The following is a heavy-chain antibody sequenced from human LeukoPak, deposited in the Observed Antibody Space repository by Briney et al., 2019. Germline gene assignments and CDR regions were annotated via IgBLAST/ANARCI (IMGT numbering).Heavy chain of an antibody. V-gene: IGHV3-11*04. CDR2: ITPSGGAT. J-gene: IGHJ4*02. D-gene: IGHD6-19*01. Sequence: GGSLRLSCAASGFTFSDFYMTWIRQVPGRGLEWVSYITPSGGATYCADSVKGRFTVSRGNSKNTLYLQMNSLRAEDTAVYYCARGRDLNSGWFFDYWGQGTLVTVSS. CDR1: GFTFSDFY. CDR3: ARGRDLNSGWFFDY.